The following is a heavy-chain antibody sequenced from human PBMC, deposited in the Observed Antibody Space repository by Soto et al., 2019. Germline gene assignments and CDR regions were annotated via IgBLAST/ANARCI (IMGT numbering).Heavy chain of an antibody. D-gene: IGHD3-10*01. Sequence: SVKVSCKASGGTFSSYAISWVRQAPGQGLEWMGGIIPIFGIANYAQKFQGRVTITADKSTSTAYMELSSLRSEDTAVYYCARDNKSTHYYGSGSYSYYFDYWGQGTLVTVSS. CDR3: ARDNKSTHYYGSGSYSYYFDY. V-gene: IGHV1-69*10. J-gene: IGHJ4*02. CDR2: IIPIFGIA. CDR1: GGTFSSYA.